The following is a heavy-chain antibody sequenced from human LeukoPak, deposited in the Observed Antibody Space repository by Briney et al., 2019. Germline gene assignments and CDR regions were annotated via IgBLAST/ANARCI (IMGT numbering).Heavy chain of an antibody. J-gene: IGHJ6*02. CDR3: ARDWRFGELYGMDV. CDR2: ITPILGIA. Sequence: ASVKVSCKASGGTFSSYAISWVRQAPGQGLEWMGRITPILGIANYAQKFQGRVTITADKSTSTAYMELSSLRSEDTAVYYCARDWRFGELYGMDVWGQGTTVTVSS. D-gene: IGHD3-10*01. V-gene: IGHV1-69*04. CDR1: GGTFSSYA.